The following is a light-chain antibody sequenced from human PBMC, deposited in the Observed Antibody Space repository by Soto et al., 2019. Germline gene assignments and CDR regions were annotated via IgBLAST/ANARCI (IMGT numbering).Light chain of an antibody. CDR3: SSYTSSRIYV. J-gene: IGLJ1*01. V-gene: IGLV2-14*01. CDR1: SSDIGAYKY. CDR2: DVS. Sequence: QSALTQTASVSGSPGQSITISWTGTSSDIGAYKYVSWYQQHPGKAPKLMIFDVSDRPSGISSRFSGSKSGNTASLTISGLQADDEADYYCSSYTSSRIYVFGNGTKVTVL.